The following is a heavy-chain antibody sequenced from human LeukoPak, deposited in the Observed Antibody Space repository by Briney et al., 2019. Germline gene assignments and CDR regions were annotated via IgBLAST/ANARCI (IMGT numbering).Heavy chain of an antibody. CDR2: ISGSGGST. CDR1: GFTFSSYA. CDR3: AKLYYYDSSGYKKGAYFQH. D-gene: IGHD3-22*01. V-gene: IGHV3-23*01. J-gene: IGHJ1*01. Sequence: GGSLRLSCAASGFTFSSYAMSWVRQAPGKGLEWVSAISGSGGSTYYADSVKGRFTISRDNSKNTLYLQMNSLRAEDTAVYYCAKLYYYDSSGYKKGAYFQHWGQGTLVTVSS.